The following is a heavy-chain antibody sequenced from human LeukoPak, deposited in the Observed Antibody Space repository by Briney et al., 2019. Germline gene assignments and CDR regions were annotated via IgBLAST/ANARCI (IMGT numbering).Heavy chain of an antibody. J-gene: IGHJ4*02. D-gene: IGHD3-22*01. CDR2: ISGSGDST. CDR3: AKDYYDSLYYFDY. Sequence: GGSLRLSCAASGFTFSTYAVSWVRQAPGKGLEWVSTISGSGDSTYYADSVKGRFSISRDNSKSTLYLQMNSLRTEDTAVYYCAKDYYDSLYYFDYWGQGTLVTVSS. V-gene: IGHV3-23*01. CDR1: GFTFSTYA.